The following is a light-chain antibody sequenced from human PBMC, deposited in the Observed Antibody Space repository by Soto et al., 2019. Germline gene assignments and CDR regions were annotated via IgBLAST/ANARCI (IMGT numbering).Light chain of an antibody. V-gene: IGLV1-40*01. CDR1: SSNIGAGYD. Sequence: QSVLTQPPSLSGPPGQRVTISCPGSSSNIGAGYDVHWYQQLPGTAPKLLIYGNSNRPSGVPDRFSGSKSGTSASLAITGLQAEDEADYYCQSYDSSLSGSYVFGTGTKVTVL. CDR2: GNS. CDR3: QSYDSSLSGSYV. J-gene: IGLJ1*01.